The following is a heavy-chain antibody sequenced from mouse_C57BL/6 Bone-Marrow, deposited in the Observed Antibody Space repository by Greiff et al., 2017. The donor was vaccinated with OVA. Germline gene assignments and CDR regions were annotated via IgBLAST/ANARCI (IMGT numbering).Heavy chain of an antibody. CDR3: ARREPLRAWFAY. CDR2: INPGSGGT. V-gene: IGHV1-54*01. D-gene: IGHD6-1*01. J-gene: IGHJ3*01. Sequence: VQLQQSGAELVRPGTSVKVSCKASGYAFTNYLIEWVKQRPGQGLEWIGVINPGSGGTNYNEKFKGKATLTADKSSSTAYMQLSSLTSEDSAVYFCARREPLRAWFAYWGQGTLVTVSA. CDR1: GYAFTNYL.